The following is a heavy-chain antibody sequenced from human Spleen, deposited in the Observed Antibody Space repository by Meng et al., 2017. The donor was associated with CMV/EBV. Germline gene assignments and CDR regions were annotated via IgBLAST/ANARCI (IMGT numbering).Heavy chain of an antibody. V-gene: IGHV3-7*01. CDR3: ARRYCSSTSCYTSYNWFDP. CDR1: GFTFSSYW. D-gene: IGHD2-2*02. Sequence: GESLKISCAASGFTFSSYWMTWVRQAPGKGLEWVANIKQDGSEKYYVDSVKGRFTIPRDNAKNSLYLQMNSLRAEDTAVYYCARRYCSSTSCYTSYNWFDPWGQGTLVTVSS. J-gene: IGHJ5*02. CDR2: IKQDGSEK.